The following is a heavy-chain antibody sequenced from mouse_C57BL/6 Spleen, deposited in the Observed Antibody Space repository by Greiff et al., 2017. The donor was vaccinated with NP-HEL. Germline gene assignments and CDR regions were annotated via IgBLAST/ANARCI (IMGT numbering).Heavy chain of an antibody. CDR3: ARGAARDYYAMDY. Sequence: QVQLKQSGAELVRPGTSVKVSCKASGYAFTNYLIEWVKQRPGQGLEWIGVINPGSGGTNYNEKLKGKATLPADKSASTAYMQLSSLTSEDSAVYFCARGAARDYYAMDYWGQGTSVTVSS. D-gene: IGHD6-1*01. J-gene: IGHJ4*01. CDR2: INPGSGGT. CDR1: GYAFTNYL. V-gene: IGHV1-54*01.